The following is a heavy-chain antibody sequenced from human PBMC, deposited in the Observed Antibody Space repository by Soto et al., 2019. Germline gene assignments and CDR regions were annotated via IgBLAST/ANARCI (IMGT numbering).Heavy chain of an antibody. CDR2: ISYDGTNK. D-gene: IGHD5-18*01. Sequence: QVQLVESGGGVVQPGRSLRLSCAASGFTFSSYAMHWVRQAPGKGLEWVAVISYDGTNKHYADSVKGRFTISRDNSKNTLYLQMNSLRAEDTAVYYCARDVATPMATHFHSWGQGTLVTVSS. J-gene: IGHJ4*02. V-gene: IGHV3-30-3*01. CDR3: ARDVATPMATHFHS. CDR1: GFTFSSYA.